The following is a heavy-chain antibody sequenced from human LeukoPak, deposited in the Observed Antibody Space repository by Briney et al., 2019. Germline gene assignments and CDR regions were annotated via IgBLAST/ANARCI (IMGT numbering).Heavy chain of an antibody. D-gene: IGHD6-13*01. Sequence: GASVKVSCKASGYTLTSYGISWVRQAPGQGLEWMGWISAYNGNTNYAQKLQGRVTMTTDTSTSTAYMELRSLRSDDTAVYYCARDHHSSSLGWFDPWGQGTLVTVSS. CDR2: ISAYNGNT. V-gene: IGHV1-18*01. CDR3: ARDHHSSSLGWFDP. CDR1: GYTLTSYG. J-gene: IGHJ5*02.